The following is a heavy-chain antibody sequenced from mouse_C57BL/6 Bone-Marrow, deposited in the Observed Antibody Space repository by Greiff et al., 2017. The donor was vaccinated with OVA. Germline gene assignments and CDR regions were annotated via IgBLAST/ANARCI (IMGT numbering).Heavy chain of an antibody. CDR2: ISSGSSTI. V-gene: IGHV5-17*01. J-gene: IGHJ4*01. CDR3: ARLLVFYAMDY. CDR1: GFTFSDYG. D-gene: IGHD2-1*01. Sequence: EVQRVESGGGLVKPGGSLKLSCAASGFTFSDYGMHWVRQAPEKGLEWVAYISSGSSTIYYADTVKGRFTISRDNAKNTLFLQMTSLRSEDTAMYYCARLLVFYAMDYWGQGTSVTVSS.